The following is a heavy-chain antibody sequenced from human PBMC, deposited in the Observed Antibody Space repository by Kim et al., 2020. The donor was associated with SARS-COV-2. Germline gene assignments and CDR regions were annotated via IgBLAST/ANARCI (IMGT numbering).Heavy chain of an antibody. D-gene: IGHD6-13*01. J-gene: IGHJ4*02. CDR3: ARDYITAAGKEDFDY. Sequence: QRLQGRLTVTRDTSTSTVYMELSSLRSDDTAVYYCARDYITAAGKEDFDYWGQGTLVTISS. V-gene: IGHV1-46*01.